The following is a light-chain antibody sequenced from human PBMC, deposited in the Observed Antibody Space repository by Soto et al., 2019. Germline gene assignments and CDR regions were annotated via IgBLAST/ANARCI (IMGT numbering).Light chain of an antibody. CDR1: QNVGRD. CDR2: GAS. V-gene: IGKV3D-15*01. CDR3: QQRSDWPPT. Sequence: EIVMTQSPASLSVSPGERATLSCRAAQNVGRDLAWYQQKPGQAPRLLIYGASTRATGIPARFTGSGSGTEFTLTISSLQSEDFAVYYCQQRSDWPPTFGQGTKVEIK. J-gene: IGKJ1*01.